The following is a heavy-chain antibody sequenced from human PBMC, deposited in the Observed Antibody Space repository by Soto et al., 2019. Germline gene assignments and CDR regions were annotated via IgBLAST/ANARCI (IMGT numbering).Heavy chain of an antibody. CDR1: GGSISSYY. D-gene: IGHD3-22*01. J-gene: IGHJ4*02. Sequence: QVQLQESGPGLVKPSETLSLTCTVSGGSISSYYWSWIRQPPGKGLEWIGYIYYSGSTNYNPSLNSRGTTSVDTSKNQFSLKLSSVTAADTAVYYCARGYYYDSSVYWTHWGQGTLVTVSS. V-gene: IGHV4-59*01. CDR2: IYYSGST. CDR3: ARGYYYDSSVYWTH.